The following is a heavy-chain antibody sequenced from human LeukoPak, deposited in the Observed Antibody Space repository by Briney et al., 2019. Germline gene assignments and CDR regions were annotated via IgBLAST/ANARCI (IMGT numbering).Heavy chain of an antibody. CDR1: GYSFTSYW. CDR2: IYPGDSET. V-gene: IGHV5-51*01. Sequence: GESLKISCKGSGYSFTSYWIGWVRQMPGKGLEWVGLIYPGDSETRYSPSFQGQVTISADKSISTAYLQWSSLKASDTAMYYCARPSGTEMVTYWYFDLWGRGTLATVSS. J-gene: IGHJ2*01. CDR3: ARPSGTEMVTYWYFDL. D-gene: IGHD5-24*01.